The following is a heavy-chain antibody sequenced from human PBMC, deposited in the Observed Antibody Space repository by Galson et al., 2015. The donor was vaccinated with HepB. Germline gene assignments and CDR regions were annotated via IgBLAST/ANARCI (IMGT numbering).Heavy chain of an antibody. Sequence: SLRLSCAASGFSFTRYAMTWVRQAPGKGLEWVSSITSSGGNSYYTDSVKGRFTVSRDTSKNTPLLQLNSLRGEDTALYFCAKDGIMVTNNPYHFHYWGQGTLVTVSS. J-gene: IGHJ4*02. CDR2: ITSSGGNS. D-gene: IGHD4-23*01. CDR3: AKDGIMVTNNPYHFHY. CDR1: GFSFTRYA. V-gene: IGHV3-23*01.